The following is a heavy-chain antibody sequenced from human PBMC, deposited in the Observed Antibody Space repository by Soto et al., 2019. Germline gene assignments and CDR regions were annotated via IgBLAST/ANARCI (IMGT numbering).Heavy chain of an antibody. CDR1: GYSFTSYW. CDR3: ARNFATKLGGMDV. CDR2: IYPGDSDT. J-gene: IGHJ6*02. Sequence: GESLKISCKGSGYSFTSYWIGCVRQMPGKGLEWMGIIYPGDSDTRYSPSFQGQVTISADQPIRTAYLQWSSLKASDTAMYYCARNFATKLGGMDVWGQGTKVTVSS. V-gene: IGHV5-51*04. D-gene: IGHD1-1*01.